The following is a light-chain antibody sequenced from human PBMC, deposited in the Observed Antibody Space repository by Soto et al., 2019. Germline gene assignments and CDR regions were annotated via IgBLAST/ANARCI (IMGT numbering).Light chain of an antibody. Sequence: EIVMTQSPATLSVSPGERATLSCRASQSVSSSYLAWYQQKPGQAPRLLIYGASSRATGIPDRFSGSGSGTDFTLTISSLQSEDFAVYYCQHYNNWPPITFGQGTRLEI. J-gene: IGKJ5*01. CDR2: GAS. V-gene: IGKV3D-15*01. CDR3: QHYNNWPPIT. CDR1: QSVSSSY.